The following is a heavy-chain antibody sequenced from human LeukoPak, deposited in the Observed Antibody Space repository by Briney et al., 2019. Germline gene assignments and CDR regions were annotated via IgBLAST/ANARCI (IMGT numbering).Heavy chain of an antibody. J-gene: IGHJ4*02. CDR3: ATEYGGGFDY. CDR2: TTDKADTYTT. Sequence: GGSLRLSCAASGFTLSNQYMDWVRQAPGKGLEWVGRTTDKADTYTTEYAASVKGRFTISRDDSQNSLYLQMNSLKTEDTAVYYCATEYGGGFDYWGQGSLVTVSS. D-gene: IGHD2-21*01. V-gene: IGHV3-72*01. CDR1: GFTLSNQY.